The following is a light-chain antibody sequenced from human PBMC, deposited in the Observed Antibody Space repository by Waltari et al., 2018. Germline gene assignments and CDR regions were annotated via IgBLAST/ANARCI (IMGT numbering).Light chain of an antibody. CDR3: QAWDTSTVV. CDR2: QDG. V-gene: IGLV3-1*01. Sequence: SYELTQPPSVSMSPGQTASITCSGDELGDKYVCWYQQKPGQSPMLVIYQDGERPSGIPERFSGSNSGNTATLTISGTQAMDEADYYCQAWDTSTVVFGGGTELTVL. CDR1: ELGDKY. J-gene: IGLJ2*01.